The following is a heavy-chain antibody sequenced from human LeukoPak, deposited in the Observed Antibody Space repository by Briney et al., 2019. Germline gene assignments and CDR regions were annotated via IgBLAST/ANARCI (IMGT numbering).Heavy chain of an antibody. CDR3: ARGIYDSSGYYPLLSYYFDY. Sequence: SETLSLTCTVSGYSISSGYYWGWIRQPPGKGLEWIGSIYHSGSTYYNPSLKSRVTISVDRSKNQFSLKLSSVTAADAAVYYCARGIYDSSGYYPLLSYYFDYWGLGTLVTVSS. CDR2: IYHSGST. J-gene: IGHJ4*02. D-gene: IGHD3-22*01. V-gene: IGHV4-38-2*02. CDR1: GYSISSGYY.